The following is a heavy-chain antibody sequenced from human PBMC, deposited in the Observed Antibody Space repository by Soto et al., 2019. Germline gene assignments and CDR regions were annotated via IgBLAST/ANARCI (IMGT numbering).Heavy chain of an antibody. CDR1: GYTFTSYD. CDR3: ARAANIYCSGGSCPDRGAFDI. Sequence: QVQLVQSWAEVKKPGASVKVSCKASGYTFTSYDINWVRQATGQGLEWMGWMNHNSGYTGYAQKFQGRVTMTRNTSISTAYMELSSLRSEDTAVYYCARAANIYCSGGSCPDRGAFDIWGQGTMVTVSS. D-gene: IGHD2-15*01. J-gene: IGHJ3*02. CDR2: MNHNSGYT. V-gene: IGHV1-8*01.